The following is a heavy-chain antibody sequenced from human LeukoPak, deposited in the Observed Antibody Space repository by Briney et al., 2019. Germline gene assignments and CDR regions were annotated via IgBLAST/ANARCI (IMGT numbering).Heavy chain of an antibody. D-gene: IGHD6-19*01. CDR3: AKAAGYSSGWPFEY. Sequence: GRSLRLSCAASGFTFNSYGIHWVRQAPGKGLEWVAVIWHDGSNKYYADSVKGRFTISRDNSENTLYLQMNSLRAEDTAVYYCAKAAGYSSGWPFEYWGQGTLVTVSS. J-gene: IGHJ4*02. CDR1: GFTFNSYG. CDR2: IWHDGSNK. V-gene: IGHV3-33*06.